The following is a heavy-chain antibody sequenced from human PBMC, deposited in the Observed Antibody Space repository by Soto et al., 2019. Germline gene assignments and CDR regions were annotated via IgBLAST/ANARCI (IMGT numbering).Heavy chain of an antibody. Sequence: GASVKVSCKASGYTFTGYYMHGVRQAPGQGLEWMGWINPNSGGTNYAQKFQGWVTMTRDTSISTAYMELSRLRSDDTAVYYCARDIHTHTKYSSSWYSAFDIWGQGTTVTVSS. J-gene: IGHJ3*02. CDR3: ARDIHTHTKYSSSWYSAFDI. CDR1: GYTFTGYY. CDR2: INPNSGGT. V-gene: IGHV1-2*04. D-gene: IGHD6-13*01.